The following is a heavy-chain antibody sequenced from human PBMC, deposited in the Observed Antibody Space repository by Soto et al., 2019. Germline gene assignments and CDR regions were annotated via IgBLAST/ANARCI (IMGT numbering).Heavy chain of an antibody. J-gene: IGHJ4*02. CDR3: ARELNRYNWNYDY. D-gene: IGHD1-7*01. CDR1: GFTFSSYW. V-gene: IGHV3-7*01. Sequence: EVQLVESGGGLVQPGGSLRLSCAASGFTFSSYWMSWVRQAPGKGLEWVANIKQDGSEKYYVDSVKGRFTISRDNAKNSLYLQMNSPRAEDTAVYYCARELNRYNWNYDYWGQGTLVTVSS. CDR2: IKQDGSEK.